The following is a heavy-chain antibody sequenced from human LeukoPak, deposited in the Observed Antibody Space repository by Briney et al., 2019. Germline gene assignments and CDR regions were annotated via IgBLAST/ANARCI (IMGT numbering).Heavy chain of an antibody. CDR3: AREFGVWGSYRYTFVY. V-gene: IGHV1-2*04. J-gene: IGHJ4*02. CDR1: GYTFTGYY. CDR2: INPNSGGT. D-gene: IGHD3-16*02. Sequence: ASVKVSCKASGYTFTGYYMHWVRQAPGQGLEWMGWINPNSGGTNYAQKFQGWVTMTRDTSISTAYMELSRLRSDDTAVYYCAREFGVWGSYRYTFVYWGQGTLVTVSS.